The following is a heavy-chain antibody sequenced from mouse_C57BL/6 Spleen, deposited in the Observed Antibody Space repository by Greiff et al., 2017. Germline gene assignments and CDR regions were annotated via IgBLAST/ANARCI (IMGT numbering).Heavy chain of an antibody. CDR1: GFSFNTYA. J-gene: IGHJ2*01. Sequence: EAGGGLVQPKGSLKLSCAASGFSFNTYAMNWVRQAPGKGLEWVARIRSKSNDYATYYADSVKDRFTISRDDSESMLYLQMNNLKTEDTAMYYCVRQDLLLYYFDYWGQGTTLTVSS. V-gene: IGHV10-1*01. CDR2: IRSKSNDYAT. CDR3: VRQDLLLYYFDY.